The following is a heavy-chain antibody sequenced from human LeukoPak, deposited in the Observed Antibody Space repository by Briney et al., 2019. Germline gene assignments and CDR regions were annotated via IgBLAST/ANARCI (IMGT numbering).Heavy chain of an antibody. CDR1: XG. D-gene: IGHD4-17*01. CDR2: ISYDATIK. CDR3: ARADYGDFLQRGS. V-gene: IGHV3-30-3*01. J-gene: IGHJ5*02. Sequence: XGFHWVRQAPGKGLEWVAGISYDATIKHYADSVKGRFTISRENYKSKLFLQLSSLRVDDTAVYFCARADYGDFLQRGSWGQGTLVTVSS.